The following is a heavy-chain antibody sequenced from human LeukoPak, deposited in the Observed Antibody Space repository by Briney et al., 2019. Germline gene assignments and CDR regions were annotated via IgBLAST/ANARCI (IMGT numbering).Heavy chain of an antibody. D-gene: IGHD3-10*01. J-gene: IGHJ6*02. Sequence: GGSLRLSCAASGFTFSSYGMHWVRQAPGKGLEWVAVIWYDGSNKYHADSVKGRFTISRDNSKNTLYLQMNSLRAEDTAVYYCARDRSGSYKYGVDVWGQGTMVTVSS. CDR3: ARDRSGSYKYGVDV. V-gene: IGHV3-33*01. CDR2: IWYDGSNK. CDR1: GFTFSSYG.